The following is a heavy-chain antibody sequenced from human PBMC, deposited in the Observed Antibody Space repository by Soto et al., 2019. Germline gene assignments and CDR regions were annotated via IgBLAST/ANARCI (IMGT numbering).Heavy chain of an antibody. CDR3: ARVVAHYSGTYRTIDY. CDR1: GFTFNAYW. V-gene: IGHV3-74*01. CDR2: ISTDGTST. J-gene: IGHJ4*02. Sequence: GCALILSCAASGFTFNAYWMHWVRQSPGKGLVWVSGISTDGTSTSYADSVKGRFTVSRDNAKNTLHLQMNSLRAEDTAVYYCARVVAHYSGTYRTIDYWGQGALVTVS. D-gene: IGHD1-26*01.